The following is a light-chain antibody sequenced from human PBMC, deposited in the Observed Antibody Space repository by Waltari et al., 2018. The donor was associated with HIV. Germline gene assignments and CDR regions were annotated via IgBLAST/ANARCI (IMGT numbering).Light chain of an antibody. CDR1: SSDVGDNNY. Sequence: QSALTQPPSASGSPGQSVTISCTGTSSDVGDNNYVSWYQQHPGKAPKVMIYEVSKRPSGVPGRFSGSKSGNTASLTVSGLQAEDEADYFCTSYAGSNNLVFGGGTKFTVL. J-gene: IGLJ2*01. V-gene: IGLV2-8*01. CDR3: TSYAGSNNLV. CDR2: EVS.